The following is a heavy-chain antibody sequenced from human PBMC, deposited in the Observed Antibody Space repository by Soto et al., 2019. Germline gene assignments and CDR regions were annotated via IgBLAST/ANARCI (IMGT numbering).Heavy chain of an antibody. V-gene: IGHV4-31*03. CDR3: ARGITIFGVVYFDY. D-gene: IGHD3-3*01. Sequence: TSETLSLTCTVSGGSITSGGYYWSWIRQHPGKGLEWIGYIYYSGSTYYNPSLKSRVTISVDTSKNQFSLNLSSVTAAATAVYYCARGITIFGVVYFDYWGQGTLVTVSS. J-gene: IGHJ4*02. CDR2: IYYSGST. CDR1: GGSITSGGYY.